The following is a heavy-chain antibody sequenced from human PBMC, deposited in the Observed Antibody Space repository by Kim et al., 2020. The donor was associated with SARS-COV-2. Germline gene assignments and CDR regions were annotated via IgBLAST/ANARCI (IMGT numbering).Heavy chain of an antibody. D-gene: IGHD5-12*01. V-gene: IGHV4-39*01. CDR2: IYYSGST. Sequence: SETLSLTCTVSGGSISSSSYYWGWIRQPPGKGLEWIGSIYYSGSTYYNPSLKSRVTISVDTPKNQFSLKLSSVTAADTAVYYCARQGYSGYDLGGDSRMGFDYWGQGTLVTVSS. CDR3: ARQGYSGYDLGGDSRMGFDY. J-gene: IGHJ4*02. CDR1: GGSISSSSYY.